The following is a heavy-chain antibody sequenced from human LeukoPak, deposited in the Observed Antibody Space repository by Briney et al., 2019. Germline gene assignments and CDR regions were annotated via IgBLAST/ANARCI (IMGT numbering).Heavy chain of an antibody. J-gene: IGHJ4*02. V-gene: IGHV3-64D*09. CDR2: ISSNGGST. Sequence: GGSLRLSCSASGFTYSTYAMHWVRQAPGKGLESVSTISSNGGSTYYADSVKGRFTISRDNSMNTLYLQMSSLTAEDTAVYYCLKVPNYSSGYWGQGTLVTVSS. CDR1: GFTYSTYA. CDR3: LKVPNYSSGY. D-gene: IGHD6-25*01.